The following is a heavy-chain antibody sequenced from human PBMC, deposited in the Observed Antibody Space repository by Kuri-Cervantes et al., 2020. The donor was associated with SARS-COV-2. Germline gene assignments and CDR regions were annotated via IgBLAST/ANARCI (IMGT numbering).Heavy chain of an antibody. D-gene: IGHD1-26*01. Sequence: SETLSLTCTVSGGSISSSSYYWGWIRQPPGKGLEWIGSIYHSGSTYYNPSLKSRVTISVDTSKNQFSLKLSSVTAADTAVYYCARGGAIFDYWGQGTLVTVSS. CDR1: GGSISSSSYY. V-gene: IGHV4-39*07. CDR3: ARGGAIFDY. CDR2: IYHSGST. J-gene: IGHJ4*02.